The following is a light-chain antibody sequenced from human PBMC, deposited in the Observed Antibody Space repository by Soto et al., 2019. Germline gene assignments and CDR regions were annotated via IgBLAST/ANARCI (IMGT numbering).Light chain of an antibody. Sequence: DIVMTQSPLSLPVTPGEPASISCRSSQSLLHSNGYNYLDWYLQKPGQSPQLLIYFGSNRSSGVADRCSGSGSGTDFTLKISRVEAEDVGVYYCMQALQTPPYTFGQGTKLEIK. V-gene: IGKV2-28*01. CDR3: MQALQTPPYT. CDR1: QSLLHSNGYNY. CDR2: FGS. J-gene: IGKJ2*01.